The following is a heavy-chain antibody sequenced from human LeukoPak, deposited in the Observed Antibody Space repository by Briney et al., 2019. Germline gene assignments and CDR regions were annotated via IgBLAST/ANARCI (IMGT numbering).Heavy chain of an antibody. Sequence: ASVTVSCKPSGHSFTNFDMNWVRQAPGQGLEWMAWMNPDNGNTGYAQKFQGRVSMSGDTSISTAFMVLSSLRSDDTALYFCARGPRESSSSDYWGQGTLVTVSS. CDR1: GHSFTNFD. CDR3: ARGPRESSSSDY. J-gene: IGHJ4*02. CDR2: MNPDNGNT. D-gene: IGHD6-13*01. V-gene: IGHV1-8*01.